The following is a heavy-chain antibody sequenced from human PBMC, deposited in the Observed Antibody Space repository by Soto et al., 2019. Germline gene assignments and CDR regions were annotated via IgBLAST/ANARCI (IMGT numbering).Heavy chain of an antibody. CDR2: LYTGGST. V-gene: IGHV3-23*03. Sequence: EVQLLESGGGVVQPGGSLRLSCAASGFSVSKFAVTWVRQAPGKGLEWVSILYTGGSTYYSDSVKGRSTISRDTPKNTVFLQLNSLRAEDTAIYYCARATRYFGSFDSWGQGTLVSVAS. J-gene: IGHJ4*02. CDR1: GFSVSKFA. D-gene: IGHD2-2*01. CDR3: ARATRYFGSFDS.